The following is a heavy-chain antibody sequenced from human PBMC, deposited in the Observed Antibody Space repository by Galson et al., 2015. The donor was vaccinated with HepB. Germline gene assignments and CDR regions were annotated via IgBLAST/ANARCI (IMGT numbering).Heavy chain of an antibody. CDR3: AIDLLWSGEFT. V-gene: IGHV3-23*01. Sequence: SLRLSCAASGFTFTRYAMSWVRQAPGKGLEWVSTITSSGGNTYYTDSVKGRFTISRDNSKNTLFLQMNSLRAEDTALYYCAIDLLWSGEFTWGQGTLVTVSA. CDR1: GFTFTRYA. D-gene: IGHD3-10*01. J-gene: IGHJ5*02. CDR2: ITSSGGNT.